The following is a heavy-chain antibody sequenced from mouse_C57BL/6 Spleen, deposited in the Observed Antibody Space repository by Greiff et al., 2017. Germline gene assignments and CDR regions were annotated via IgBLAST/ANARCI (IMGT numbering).Heavy chain of an antibody. CDR2: IYPGSGST. D-gene: IGHD1-1*01. CDR1: GYTFTSYW. V-gene: IGHV1-55*01. CDR3: ARPPAITTGVDYWYCDV. Sequence: QVQLQQPGAELVKPGASVKMSCKASGYTFTSYWITWVKQRPGQGLEWIGDIYPGSGSTNYNEKFKSKATLTVDTSSSTAYMQLSSLTSEDSAVYYWARPPAITTGVDYWYCDVWGTGTTVTVSS. J-gene: IGHJ1*03.